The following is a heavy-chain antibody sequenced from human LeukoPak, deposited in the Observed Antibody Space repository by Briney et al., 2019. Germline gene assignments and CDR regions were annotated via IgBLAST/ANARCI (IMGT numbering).Heavy chain of an antibody. CDR1: GFTFSSYW. Sequence: GGSLRLSCAASGFTFSSYWMSWVRQAPGKGLEWVANIRQDGSDKNYVDSVEGRFTISRDNAKRSLYLQMNSLRAEDTAVYYCAPPPIAATGDWGQGTLVTVSS. CDR3: APPPIAATGD. CDR2: IRQDGSDK. V-gene: IGHV3-7*01. J-gene: IGHJ4*02. D-gene: IGHD6-13*01.